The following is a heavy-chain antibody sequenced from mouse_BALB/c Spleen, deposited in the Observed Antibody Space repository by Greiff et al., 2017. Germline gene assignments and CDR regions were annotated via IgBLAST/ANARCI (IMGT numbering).Heavy chain of an antibody. Sequence: VQLQQPGAELVMPGASVKMSCKASGYTFTDYWMHWVKQRPGQGLEWIGAIDTSDSYTSYNQKFKGKATLTVDESSSTAYMQLSSLTSEDSAVYYCARSGGYDVRRYFDVWGAGTTVTVSS. J-gene: IGHJ1*01. CDR3: ARSGGYDVRRYFDV. V-gene: IGHV1-69*01. CDR2: IDTSDSYT. D-gene: IGHD2-2*01. CDR1: GYTFTDYW.